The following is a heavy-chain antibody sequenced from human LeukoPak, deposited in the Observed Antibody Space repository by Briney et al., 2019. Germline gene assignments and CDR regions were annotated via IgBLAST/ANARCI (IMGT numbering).Heavy chain of an antibody. CDR1: GFTFSSYL. CDR3: ARVPLLRFLEWSEPYYYYGMDV. CDR2: INSDGSST. J-gene: IGHJ6*02. Sequence: PGGSLRLSCAASGFTFSSYLMHWVRQAPGKGLVWVSRINSDGSSTSYADSVKGRFTISRDNAKNTLYLQMNSLRAEDTAVYYCARVPLLRFLEWSEPYYYYGMDVWGQGTTVTVSS. D-gene: IGHD3-3*01. V-gene: IGHV3-74*01.